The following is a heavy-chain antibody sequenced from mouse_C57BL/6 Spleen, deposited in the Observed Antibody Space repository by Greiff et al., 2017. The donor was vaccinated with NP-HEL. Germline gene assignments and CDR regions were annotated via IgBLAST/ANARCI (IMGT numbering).Heavy chain of an antibody. J-gene: IGHJ4*01. V-gene: IGHV1-52*01. Sequence: VQLQQSGAELVRPGSSVKLSCKASGYTFTSYWMHWVKQRPIQGLEWIGNIYPSDSETHYNQKFKDKATLTVDKSSSSAYMQLSSLTSEDSAVYDGARSGVEDEEVYAMDDWGQGTSVTVSS. D-gene: IGHD1-1*02. CDR2: IYPSDSET. CDR3: ARSGVEDEEVYAMDD. CDR1: GYTFTSYW.